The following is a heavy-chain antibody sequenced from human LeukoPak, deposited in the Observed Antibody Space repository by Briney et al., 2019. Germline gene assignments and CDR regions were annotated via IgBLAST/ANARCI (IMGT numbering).Heavy chain of an antibody. CDR3: ARQGGSPDWFDP. J-gene: IGHJ5*02. Sequence: SETLSLTCTVSGGSISSSAYYWGWIRQHPGKGLEWIGSLYYSGSTYYNPSLKSRVTISVDTSKKQFSLKLTSVTAADTAVYYCARQGGSPDWFDPWGQGTLVTVSS. V-gene: IGHV4-39*01. D-gene: IGHD1-26*01. CDR2: LYYSGST. CDR1: GGSISSSAYY.